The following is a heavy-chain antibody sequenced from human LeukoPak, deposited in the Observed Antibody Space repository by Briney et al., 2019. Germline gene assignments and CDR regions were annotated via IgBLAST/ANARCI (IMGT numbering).Heavy chain of an antibody. CDR1: GFTFSSYA. V-gene: IGHV3-30-3*01. CDR3: ARDPRRLYIVVVPAAIDY. CDR2: ISYDGSNK. D-gene: IGHD2-2*01. J-gene: IGHJ4*02. Sequence: GGSLRLSCAASGFTFSSYAMHWVRQAPGKGLEWVAVISYDGSNKYYADSVKGRFTISRDNSKNTLYLQMNSLRAEDTAVYYCARDPRRLYIVVVPAAIDYWGQGTLVTVSS.